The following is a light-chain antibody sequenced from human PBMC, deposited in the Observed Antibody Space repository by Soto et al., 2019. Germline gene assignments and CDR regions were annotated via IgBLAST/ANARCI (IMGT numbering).Light chain of an antibody. CDR3: MKAIQFPRT. CDR2: LGS. J-gene: IGKJ1*01. CDR1: QSLLHSNGNIY. Sequence: DIALTQSPLSLPVTPGEPASISCRSSQSLLHSNGNIYLVWYLQKPGQSPQLLIYLGSIRAAGVSDRFSDSGSGTDFTLKITRVEAEDVGVTYCMKAIQFPRTFSLGTKMEIK. V-gene: IGKV2-28*01.